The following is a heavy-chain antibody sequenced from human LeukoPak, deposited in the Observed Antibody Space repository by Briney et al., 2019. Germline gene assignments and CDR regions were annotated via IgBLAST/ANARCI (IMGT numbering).Heavy chain of an antibody. Sequence: GRSLRLSCAASGFTFSSYGMHWVRQAPGKGLEWVAVISYDGSNKYYADSVKGRFTISRDNSKNTLYLQMNRLRAEDTAVYYCAKDAKSGWTVLFGDWGQGTLVTVSS. V-gene: IGHV3-30*18. CDR2: ISYDGSNK. CDR3: AKDAKSGWTVLFGD. CDR1: GFTFSSYG. J-gene: IGHJ4*02. D-gene: IGHD6-19*01.